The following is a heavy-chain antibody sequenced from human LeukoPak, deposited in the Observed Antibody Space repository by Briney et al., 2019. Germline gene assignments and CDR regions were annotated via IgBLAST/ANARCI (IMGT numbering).Heavy chain of an antibody. CDR2: INPSGGST. Sequence: ASVKVSCKASGYTFTSYYMHRVRQAPGQGLEWMGIINPSGGSTSYAQKFQGRVTMTRDMSTSTVYMELSSLRSEDTAVYYCARDEVVGATSDAFDIWGQGTMVTVSS. V-gene: IGHV1-46*01. CDR1: GYTFTSYY. J-gene: IGHJ3*02. D-gene: IGHD1-26*01. CDR3: ARDEVVGATSDAFDI.